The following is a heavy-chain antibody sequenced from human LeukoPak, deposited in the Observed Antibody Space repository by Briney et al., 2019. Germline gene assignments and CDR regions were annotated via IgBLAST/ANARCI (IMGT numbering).Heavy chain of an antibody. V-gene: IGHV3-30*18. J-gene: IGHJ4*02. CDR1: GCTFSSYG. Sequence: GGSLRLSCAASGCTFSSYGMHWVRQAPGKGLEWVAVISYDGSNKYYADSVKGRFTISRDNSKNTLYLQMNSLRAEDTAVYYCAKDRGEQQLVSWGQGTLVTVSS. CDR2: ISYDGSNK. D-gene: IGHD6-13*01. CDR3: AKDRGEQQLVS.